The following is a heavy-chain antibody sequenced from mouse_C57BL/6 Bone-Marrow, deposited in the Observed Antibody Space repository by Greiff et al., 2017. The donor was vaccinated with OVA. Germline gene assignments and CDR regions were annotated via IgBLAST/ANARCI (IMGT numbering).Heavy chain of an antibody. D-gene: IGHD1-1*01. Sequence: QVQLKQSGPELVKPGASVKISCKASGYAFSSSWMNWVKQRPGKGLEWIGRIYPGDGDTNYNGKFKGKATLTADKSSSTAYMQLSSLTSEDSAVYFCARSVYYYGSSPYYAMDYWGQGTSVTVSS. J-gene: IGHJ4*01. CDR2: IYPGDGDT. V-gene: IGHV1-82*01. CDR1: GYAFSSSW. CDR3: ARSVYYYGSSPYYAMDY.